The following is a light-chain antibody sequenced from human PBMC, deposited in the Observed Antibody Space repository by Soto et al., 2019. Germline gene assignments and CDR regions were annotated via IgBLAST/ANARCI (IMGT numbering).Light chain of an antibody. J-gene: IGKJ4*01. V-gene: IGKV3-15*01. CDR2: GAS. CDR1: QSVSSN. CDR3: QQYDNWPPLT. Sequence: EIAMTQSPATLSVSPGERATLSCRASQSVSSNLAWYQQIPGQAPRLLIYGASTRATGIPDRFIGSGSGTEFTLTISSLQSEDFALYYCQQYDNWPPLTFGGGTKVEIK.